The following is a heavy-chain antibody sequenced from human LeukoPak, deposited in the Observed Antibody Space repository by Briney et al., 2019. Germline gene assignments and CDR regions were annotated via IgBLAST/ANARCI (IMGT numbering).Heavy chain of an antibody. CDR2: ISHHAIHK. CDR1: GFTFNNYA. V-gene: IGHV3-30*04. D-gene: IGHD3-10*01. J-gene: IGHJ6*02. CDR3: TKDRSGTVQGSFGMDV. Sequence: GGSLRLSCAGSGFTFNNYAVHRVRQAPGQGLEWVAVISHHAIHKYYADSVKGRFTISRDSSKNTVSLQMSSLRGEDTAVYYCTKDRSGTVQGSFGMDVWGQGTTVTVSS.